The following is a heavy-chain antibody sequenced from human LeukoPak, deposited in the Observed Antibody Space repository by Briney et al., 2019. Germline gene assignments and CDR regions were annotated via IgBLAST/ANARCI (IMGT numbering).Heavy chain of an antibody. D-gene: IGHD6-19*01. J-gene: IGHJ4*02. CDR3: ARESAVGYGSFDY. V-gene: IGHV3-7*03. CDR1: GFPFGAYY. Sequence: GGSLRLSCAASGFPFGAYYMSWVRQAPGKGLEWVANIRGDGRETFYADSLRGRFSILRDNARNSVSLQMNSLSAEDTGVYYCARESAVGYGSFDYWGQGTLVTVSS. CDR2: IRGDGRET.